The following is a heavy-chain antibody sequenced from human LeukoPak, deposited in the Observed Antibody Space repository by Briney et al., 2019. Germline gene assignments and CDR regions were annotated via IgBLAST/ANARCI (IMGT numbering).Heavy chain of an antibody. CDR1: EFTYG. CDR3: VREDTPATANY. D-gene: IGHD2-21*02. Sequence: GGSLRLSCAASEFTYGMNWVRQAPGKGLECVPAISSSGSNTYYADSVKGRFTISRDNSKNTLYLQMNSLRAEDTAVYYCVREDTPATANYWGQGTLVTISS. V-gene: IGHV3-23*01. J-gene: IGHJ4*02. CDR2: ISSSGSNT.